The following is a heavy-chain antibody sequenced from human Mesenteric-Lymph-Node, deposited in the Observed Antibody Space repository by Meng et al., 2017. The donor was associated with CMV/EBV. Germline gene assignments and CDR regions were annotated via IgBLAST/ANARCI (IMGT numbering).Heavy chain of an antibody. V-gene: IGHV4-34*01. J-gene: IGHJ5*02. CDR2: INHSGST. CDR3: ARGSSSWYLSNWFDP. Sequence: YGGSFRGYYWSWLRQPPGKGLEWIGEINHSGSTNYNPSLKSRVTISVDTSKNQFSLKLSSVTAADTAVYYCARGSSSWYLSNWFDPWGQGTLVTVSS. D-gene: IGHD6-13*01. CDR1: GGSFRGYY.